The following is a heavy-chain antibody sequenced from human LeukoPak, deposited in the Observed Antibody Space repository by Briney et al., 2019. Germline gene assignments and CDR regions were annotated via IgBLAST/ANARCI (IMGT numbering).Heavy chain of an antibody. CDR2: INHSGST. D-gene: IGHD3-10*01. Sequence: SETLSLTCAVYGGSFSGYYWSWIRQPPGKGLEWIGEINHSGSTNYNPSLKSRVTISVDTSKNQFSLKLSSVTAADTAVYYCARDLNSITMVRGAVQYFDYWGQGTLVTVSS. CDR3: ARDLNSITMVRGAVQYFDY. V-gene: IGHV4-34*01. J-gene: IGHJ4*02. CDR1: GGSFSGYY.